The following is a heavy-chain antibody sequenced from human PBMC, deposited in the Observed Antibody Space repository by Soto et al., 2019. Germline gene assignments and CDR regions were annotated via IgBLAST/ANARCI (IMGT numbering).Heavy chain of an antibody. D-gene: IGHD3-16*01. J-gene: IGHJ4*02. CDR2: INHSGST. Sequence: SETLSLTCAVYGGSFSGYYWSWIRQPPGKGLEWIGEINHSGSTNYNPSLKSRVTISVDTSKNQFSLKLSSVTAADTAVYYCARGQSEGGVEYWGQGTLVTV. V-gene: IGHV4-34*01. CDR1: GGSFSGYY. CDR3: ARGQSEGGVEY.